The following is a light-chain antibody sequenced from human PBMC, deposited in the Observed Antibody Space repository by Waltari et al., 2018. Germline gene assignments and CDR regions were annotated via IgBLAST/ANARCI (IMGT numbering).Light chain of an antibody. CDR2: GKN. V-gene: IGLV3-19*01. CDR1: SPTNYY. J-gene: IGLJ2*01. Sequence: SSELTQDPAVSVALGQTVRITCHGDSPTNYYASWYQQKPGQAPVLVIYGKNNRPSGIPDRFSGSSSGNTASLTITGAQAEDEADYYCNSRDSSGNHVVFGGGTKLTVL. CDR3: NSRDSSGNHVV.